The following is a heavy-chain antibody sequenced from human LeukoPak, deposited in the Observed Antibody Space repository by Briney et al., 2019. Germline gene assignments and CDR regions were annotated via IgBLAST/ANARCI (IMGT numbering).Heavy chain of an antibody. Sequence: NPSETLSLTCTVSGVSISSGGYYWSWIRQHPGKGLEWIGYIYYSGSTYYNPSLKSRVTISVDTSKNQFSLKLSSVTAADTAVYYCARLYYYDSSGQNWFDPWGQGTLVTVSS. CDR1: GVSISSGGYY. CDR3: ARLYYYDSSGQNWFDP. V-gene: IGHV4-31*03. D-gene: IGHD3-22*01. J-gene: IGHJ5*02. CDR2: IYYSGST.